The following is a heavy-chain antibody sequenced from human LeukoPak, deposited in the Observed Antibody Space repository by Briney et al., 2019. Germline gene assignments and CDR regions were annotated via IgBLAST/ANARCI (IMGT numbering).Heavy chain of an antibody. D-gene: IGHD3-22*01. CDR3: ARDNYYDSSGYYSRGGGDSDAFDI. Sequence: LVKVSCKASGGTFSSYAISWVRRAPGQGLEWMGGIIPIFGTANYAQKFQGRVTITADESTSTAYMELSSLRSEDTAVYYCARDNYYDSSGYYSRGGGDSDAFDIWGQGTMVIVSS. CDR2: IIPIFGTA. J-gene: IGHJ3*02. V-gene: IGHV1-69*13. CDR1: GGTFSSYA.